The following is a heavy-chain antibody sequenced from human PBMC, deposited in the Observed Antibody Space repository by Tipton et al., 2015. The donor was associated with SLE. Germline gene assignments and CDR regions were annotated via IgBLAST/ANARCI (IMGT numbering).Heavy chain of an antibody. CDR3: ARWGRSSGWYGY. CDR2: IYYSGST. D-gene: IGHD6-19*01. J-gene: IGHJ4*02. CDR1: GGSISSGGYY. Sequence: TLSLTCTVSGGSISSGGYYWSWLRQHPGKGLEWIGYIYYSGSTYYNPSLKSRVTISVDTSKNQFSLKLSSVTAADTAVYYCARWGRSSGWYGYWGQGTLVTVSS. V-gene: IGHV4-31*03.